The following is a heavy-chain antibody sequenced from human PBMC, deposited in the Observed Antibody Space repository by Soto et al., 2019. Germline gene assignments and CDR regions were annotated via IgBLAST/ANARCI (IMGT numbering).Heavy chain of an antibody. CDR1: GGSISSSSYS. Sequence: SETLSLTCTVSGGSISSSSYSWSWIRQPPGKGLEWIGYIYHSGSTYYNPSLKSRVTISVDRSKNQFSLKLSSVTAADTAVYYCARVSQPFGVVIPGYWFDPWGQGTLVTVSS. CDR3: ARVSQPFGVVIPGYWFDP. J-gene: IGHJ5*02. V-gene: IGHV4-30-2*01. D-gene: IGHD3-3*01. CDR2: IYHSGST.